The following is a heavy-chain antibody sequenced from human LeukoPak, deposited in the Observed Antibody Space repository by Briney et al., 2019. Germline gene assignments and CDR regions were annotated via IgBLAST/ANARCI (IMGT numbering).Heavy chain of an antibody. V-gene: IGHV4-38-2*02. D-gene: IGHD3-10*01. CDR2: IYHSGST. CDR1: GYSISSGYY. Sequence: PSETLSLTCTVSGYSISSGYYWGWIRQPPGKGLEWIGSIYHSGSTYYNPSLKSRVTISVDTSKNQFSLKLSSVTAADTAVYYCARGEIYDAFDIWGQGTLVTVSS. J-gene: IGHJ3*02. CDR3: ARGEIYDAFDI.